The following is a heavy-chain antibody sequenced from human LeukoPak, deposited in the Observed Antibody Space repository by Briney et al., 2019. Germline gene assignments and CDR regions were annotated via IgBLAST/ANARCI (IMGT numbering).Heavy chain of an antibody. D-gene: IGHD3-9*01. CDR3: ARGTYYDILTGYFFDY. J-gene: IGHJ4*02. Sequence: PSETLSLTCTVSGGSVSSGSYYWSWIRQPPGTGLEWIGYIYYSGSTYYNPSLKSRVTISVDTSKNQFSLKLSSVTAADTAVYYCARGTYYDILTGYFFDYWGQGTLVTVSS. V-gene: IGHV4-61*01. CDR1: GGSVSSGSYY. CDR2: IYYSGST.